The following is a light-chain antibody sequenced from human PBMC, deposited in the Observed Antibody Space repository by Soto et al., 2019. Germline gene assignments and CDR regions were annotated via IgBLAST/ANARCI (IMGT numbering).Light chain of an antibody. CDR2: DVS. V-gene: IGLV2-11*01. J-gene: IGLJ1*01. CDR1: SSDVGGYNY. CDR3: CSYAGSYTWV. Sequence: QSALTQPRSVSGSPGQSVTISCTGTSSDVGGYNYVSWYQQHPGKDPKLMIYDVSKRPSGVTDRFSGSKSGNTDSLTIYGLQAEDVAGYYCCSYAGSYTWVFGSGTKFTVL.